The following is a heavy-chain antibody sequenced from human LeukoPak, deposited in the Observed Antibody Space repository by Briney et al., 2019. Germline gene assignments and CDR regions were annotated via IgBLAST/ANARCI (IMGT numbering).Heavy chain of an antibody. D-gene: IGHD6-19*01. CDR3: ARVGIAVAGTLAFDI. J-gene: IGHJ3*02. CDR2: IYYSGST. V-gene: IGHV4-59*01. CDR1: GGSISSYY. Sequence: SETLSLTCTVSGGSISSYYWSWIRQPTGKGLEWIGYIYYSGSTNYNPSLKSRVTISVDTSKNQLSLKLSSVTAADTAVYYCARVGIAVAGTLAFDIWGQGTMVTVSS.